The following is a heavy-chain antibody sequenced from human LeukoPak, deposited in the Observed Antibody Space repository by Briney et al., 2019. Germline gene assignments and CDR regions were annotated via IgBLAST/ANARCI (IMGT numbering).Heavy chain of an antibody. Sequence: GESLKISCKGPGYSFTSYWIGWVRQMPGKGLEWMGIIYPGDSDTRYSPSFQGQVTISADKSISTAYLQWSSLKASDTAMYYCARTASSGYYPYYFDYWGQGTLVTVSS. CDR2: IYPGDSDT. D-gene: IGHD3-22*01. CDR1: GYSFTSYW. J-gene: IGHJ4*02. CDR3: ARTASSGYYPYYFDY. V-gene: IGHV5-51*01.